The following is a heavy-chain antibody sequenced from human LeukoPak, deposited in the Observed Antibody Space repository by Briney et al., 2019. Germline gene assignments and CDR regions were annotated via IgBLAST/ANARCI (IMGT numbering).Heavy chain of an antibody. CDR1: GGTFSSYD. Sequence: ASVKVSCKASGGTFSSYDISWVRQAPGQGLEWMGWISVYNGNTNYAQKFQGRVAMTTDTSTSTAYMELRSLRSDDTAMYYCARVDSGRYYGHDYWGQGTLVTVTS. V-gene: IGHV1-18*01. CDR2: ISVYNGNT. CDR3: ARVDSGRYYGHDY. D-gene: IGHD1-26*01. J-gene: IGHJ4*02.